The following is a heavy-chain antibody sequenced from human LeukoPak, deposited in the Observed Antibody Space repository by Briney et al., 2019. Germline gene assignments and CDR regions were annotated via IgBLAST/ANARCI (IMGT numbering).Heavy chain of an antibody. CDR1: GGTFSGFY. CDR3: ARTTEARMFDP. Sequence: SETLSLTCAVYGGTFSGFYWTWIRQPPGKGLEWIGEINHSGSTNYNPSLKSRVTISVDTSKNQFSLKLSSVTAADTAVYYCARTTEARMFDPWGQGTLVTVSS. CDR2: INHSGST. V-gene: IGHV4-34*01. D-gene: IGHD1-14*01. J-gene: IGHJ5*02.